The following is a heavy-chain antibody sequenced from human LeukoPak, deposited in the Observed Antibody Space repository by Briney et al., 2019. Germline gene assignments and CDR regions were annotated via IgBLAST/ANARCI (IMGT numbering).Heavy chain of an antibody. D-gene: IGHD4-11*01. CDR2: INPNSGNT. Sequence: ASVKVSCQASGYTFTGYYMHWVRQAPGQGLEWMGLINPNSGNTDYAQKFQGRVTITRNTSIRTAYMELNRLRSEDTAVYYCARGRSTVTTSGWFDPWAQGTLVTVS. CDR3: ARGRSTVTTSGWFDP. J-gene: IGHJ5*02. V-gene: IGHV1-8*03. CDR1: GYTFTGYY.